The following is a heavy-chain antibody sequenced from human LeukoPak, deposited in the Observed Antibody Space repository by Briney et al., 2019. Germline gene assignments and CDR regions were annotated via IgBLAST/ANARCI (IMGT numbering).Heavy chain of an antibody. J-gene: IGHJ3*02. Sequence: GGSLRLSCAASGFTFSSYWMSWVRQAPGKGLEWLANIKQDGSEKYYVDSVKGRFTISRDNAKNSLYLQMNSLRAEDTAVYYCARGAVWELPDAFDIWGQGTMVTVSS. CDR1: GFTFSSYW. V-gene: IGHV3-7*01. CDR2: IKQDGSEK. CDR3: ARGAVWELPDAFDI. D-gene: IGHD1-26*01.